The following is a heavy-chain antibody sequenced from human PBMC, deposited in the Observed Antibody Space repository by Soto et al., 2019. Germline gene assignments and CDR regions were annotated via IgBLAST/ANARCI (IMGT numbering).Heavy chain of an antibody. CDR1: GYNFNTYG. Sequence: QVQLMQSGAEVRRPGTSMRISCTTSGYNFNTYGIIWLRQAPGQGLEWMGWISGYNGYTKYAQNFEDRVTLSTAPSTSTAFLELRNLRSGDTALYFCARDRDYAHTDADIDYWGQGTLVTVSS. V-gene: IGHV1-18*01. D-gene: IGHD3-16*01. J-gene: IGHJ4*02. CDR3: ARDRDYAHTDADIDY. CDR2: ISGYNGYT.